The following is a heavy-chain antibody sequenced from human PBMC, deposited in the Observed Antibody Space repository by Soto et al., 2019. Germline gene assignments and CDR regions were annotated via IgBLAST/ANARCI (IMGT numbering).Heavy chain of an antibody. J-gene: IGHJ5*02. V-gene: IGHV4-30-4*01. D-gene: IGHD1-20*01. Sequence: QVQLQESGPGLVKPSQTLSLTCTVSGDSISSSNHYWTWIRQPPGKGLEYIGYIYYTGSTYYNPSLKSRVTISVDASKNQFSLKLSSVTAADTAVYYCARDLYNWNDDNWFDPWGHGTLVTVSS. CDR3: ARDLYNWNDDNWFDP. CDR1: GDSISSSNHY. CDR2: IYYTGST.